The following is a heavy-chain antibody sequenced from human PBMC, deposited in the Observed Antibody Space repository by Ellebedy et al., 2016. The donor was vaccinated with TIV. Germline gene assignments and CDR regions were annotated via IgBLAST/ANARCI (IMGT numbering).Heavy chain of an antibody. CDR1: GGSISSYY. Sequence: SETLSLTCTVSGGSISSYYWSWIRQPPGKGLEWIGYIYYSGSTNYNPSLKSRVTISVDTSKNQFSLKLSSVTAADTAVYYCARGWRGYGRYYFDYWGQGTLVTVSS. CDR3: ARGWRGYGRYYFDY. J-gene: IGHJ4*02. V-gene: IGHV4-59*01. D-gene: IGHD5-18*01. CDR2: IYYSGST.